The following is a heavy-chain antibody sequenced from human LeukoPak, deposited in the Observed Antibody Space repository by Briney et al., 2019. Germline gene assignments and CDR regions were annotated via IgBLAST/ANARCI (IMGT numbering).Heavy chain of an antibody. V-gene: IGHV3-30*18. CDR1: GFTFSSYG. CDR3: AKGISRVRGVIIDVYGMDV. Sequence: GGSLRLSCAASGFTFSSYGMHWVRQAPGKGLEWVAVLYYDGSNKYSADSVKGRFTISRDNSKNTLYLQMNGLRAEDTAVCYCAKGISRVRGVIIDVYGMDVWGQGTTVTVSS. J-gene: IGHJ6*02. D-gene: IGHD3-10*01. CDR2: LYYDGSNK.